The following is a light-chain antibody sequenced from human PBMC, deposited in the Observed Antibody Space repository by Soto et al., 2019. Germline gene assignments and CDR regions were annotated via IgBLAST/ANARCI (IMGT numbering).Light chain of an antibody. J-gene: IGKJ2*01. CDR3: QQSYSLPYT. CDR2: AAS. CDR1: QSINEY. Sequence: IQMTQSPSSLSASVGDRVTITCRASQSINEYLNWYQQKPGKAPTVMIYAASSLQSGVPSRFSGSGSGTDFTLTISSVQPEDFGTYYCQQSYSLPYTFGQGTKLEIK. V-gene: IGKV1-39*01.